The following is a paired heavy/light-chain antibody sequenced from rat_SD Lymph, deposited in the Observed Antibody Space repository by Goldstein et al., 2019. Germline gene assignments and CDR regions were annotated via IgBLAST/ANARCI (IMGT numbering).Light chain of an antibody. CDR3: LQVSSSPLT. J-gene: IGKJ5*01. Sequence: DIQVTQSPASLSASPEEIVTITCQASQDIGSSLLWYQQKPGKSPQLLIYSATILADGVPSRFSGSRSGTQYSLKISRLQVEDIGTYYCLQVSSSPLTFGSGTKLEIK. CDR1: QDIGSS. CDR2: SAT. V-gene: IGKV12S1*01.
Heavy chain of an antibody. V-gene: IGHV8-20*01. Sequence: QVTLKESGPGILQPSQTLSLTCTFSGFSLSTYGMGVGWIRQPSGKGLEWLANIWWDDDKYYNPSLKNRLTISKDTSNNQAFLKITNVDTADTATYYCARIEDYYDGTHKDLLMDAWGQGASVTVSS. J-gene: IGHJ4*01. CDR3: ARIEDYYDGTHKDLLMDA. D-gene: IGHD1-12*02. CDR2: IWWDDDK. CDR1: GFSLSTYGMG.